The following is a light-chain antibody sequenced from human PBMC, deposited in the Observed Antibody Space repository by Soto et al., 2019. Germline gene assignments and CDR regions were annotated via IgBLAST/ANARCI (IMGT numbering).Light chain of an antibody. J-gene: IGLJ2*01. Sequence: QSVLTQPPSASGTPGQRVSISFSGSFSNFETKTVHWYQQLPGLAPKLLIYGNDQRPSGVPDRFSGSKSGTSASLAISGLQSEDEADYYCAAWNDNLKGPVFGGGTKVTVL. CDR3: AAWNDNLKGPV. CDR2: GND. V-gene: IGLV1-44*01. CDR1: FSNFETKT.